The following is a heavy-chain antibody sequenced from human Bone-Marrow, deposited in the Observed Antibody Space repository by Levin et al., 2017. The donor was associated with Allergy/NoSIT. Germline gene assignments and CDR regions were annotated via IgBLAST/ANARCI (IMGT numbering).Heavy chain of an antibody. CDR3: ARDGVKFSTTNWIDY. D-gene: IGHD2/OR15-2a*01. CDR1: GFTFRSYA. V-gene: IGHV3-30-3*01. CDR2: ISYDGTNK. J-gene: IGHJ4*02. Sequence: LSLPCAASGFTFRSYAMHWVRQAPGKGLEWVAVISYDGTNKYYADSVKGRFTISRDNSKNTLYLQMNSLRAEDTAVYYCARDGVKFSTTNWIDYWGQGTLVTVSS.